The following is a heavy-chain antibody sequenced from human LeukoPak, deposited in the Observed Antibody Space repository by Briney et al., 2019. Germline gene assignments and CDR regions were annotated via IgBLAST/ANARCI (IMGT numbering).Heavy chain of an antibody. CDR3: ARGPYSGSYYSVNAFDI. J-gene: IGHJ3*02. CDR2: IYYSGST. D-gene: IGHD1-26*01. V-gene: IGHV4-61*01. Sequence: SETLSLTCTVSGGSISSGSYYWSWIRQPPGKGLEWIGYIYYSGSTNYNPSLKSRVTISVDTSKNQFSLKLSSVTAADTAVYYCARGPYSGSYYSVNAFDIWGQGTMVTVSS. CDR1: GGSISSGSYY.